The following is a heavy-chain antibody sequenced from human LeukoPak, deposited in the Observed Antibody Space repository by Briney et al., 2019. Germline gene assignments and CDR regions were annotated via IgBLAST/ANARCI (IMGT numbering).Heavy chain of an antibody. Sequence: RGSLRLSCAASGFTFGTYAMSWVRQAPGKGLVCVSRLSSDGTDRRYADSVKGRFTISRDSAKNTMYLQMNSLRAEDTAVYYCAREGTASIDYWGQGTLVNVSS. V-gene: IGHV3-74*01. D-gene: IGHD3-10*01. J-gene: IGHJ4*02. CDR3: AREGTASIDY. CDR2: LSSDGTDR. CDR1: GFTFGTYA.